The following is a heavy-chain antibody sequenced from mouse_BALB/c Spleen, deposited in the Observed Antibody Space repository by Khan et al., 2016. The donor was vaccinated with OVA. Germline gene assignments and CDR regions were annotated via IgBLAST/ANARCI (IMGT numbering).Heavy chain of an antibody. Sequence: QVQLKQSGPELVKPGASVKMSCKASGYTFTDYVMNWVKQRNGQGLEWIGQIYPGSDSTYYNEKFKGKATLTAERSSSTAYMQLSNLTSEESAVYFCARAGWDVFAYWGQGTLVTVSA. CDR1: GYTFTDYV. D-gene: IGHD4-1*01. CDR2: IYPGSDST. V-gene: IGHV1-77*01. CDR3: ARAGWDVFAY. J-gene: IGHJ3*01.